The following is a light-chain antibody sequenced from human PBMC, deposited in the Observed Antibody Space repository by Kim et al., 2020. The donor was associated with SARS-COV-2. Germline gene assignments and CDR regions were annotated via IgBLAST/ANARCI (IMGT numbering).Light chain of an antibody. V-gene: IGKV3D-7*01. CDR2: GAS. Sequence: PGERATLSCRASQSVSSSYLSWYQQKPGQAPRLLIYGASTRATGIPARFSGSGSGTDFTLTISSLQPEDFAVYYCQQDYNLPHTFGQGTKLEI. CDR1: QSVSSSY. J-gene: IGKJ2*01. CDR3: QQDYNLPHT.